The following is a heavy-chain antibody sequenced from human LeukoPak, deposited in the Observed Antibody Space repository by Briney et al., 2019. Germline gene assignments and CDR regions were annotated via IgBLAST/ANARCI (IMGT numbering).Heavy chain of an antibody. CDR2: IYYSGST. J-gene: IGHJ5*02. Sequence: SETLSLTCTVSGSSISSYYWNWIRQPPGKGLEWIGYIYYSGSTNYNLSLKSRVTISVDTSKTQFSLKLSSVTAADTAVYYCARALRNGYNTGFDPWGQGTLVTVSS. CDR3: ARALRNGYNTGFDP. CDR1: GSSISSYY. D-gene: IGHD5-24*01. V-gene: IGHV4-59*01.